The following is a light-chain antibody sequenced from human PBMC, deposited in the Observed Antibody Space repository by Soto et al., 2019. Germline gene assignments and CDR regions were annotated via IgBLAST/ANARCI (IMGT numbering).Light chain of an antibody. CDR3: QQSYSTLYT. V-gene: IGKV1-39*01. J-gene: IGKJ2*01. CDR1: RNIDTY. CDR2: GAS. Sequence: DVQITQSPSSLSASVGDRVTITCRASRNIDTYLNWYQQKPGKAPNLLIYGASTLQSGVPSRFSGSGSGTDFTLTIGSLQPEDFATYYCQQSYSTLYTFGQGTKLEIK.